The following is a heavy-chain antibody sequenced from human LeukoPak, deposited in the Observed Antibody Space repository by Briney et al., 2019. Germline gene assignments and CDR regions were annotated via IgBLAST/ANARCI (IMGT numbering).Heavy chain of an antibody. CDR2: INQGGREI. CDR3: AVRLVDY. Sequence: GGSLRLSCAASGFTFSTYWMTWVRQTPGKGLEWVANINQGGREIYYVDSVKGRFTISRDNAKNSLYLQMNSLRADDTAVCYCAVRLVDYWGQGTLVTVPS. V-gene: IGHV3-7*01. CDR1: GFTFSTYW. D-gene: IGHD2-21*01. J-gene: IGHJ4*02.